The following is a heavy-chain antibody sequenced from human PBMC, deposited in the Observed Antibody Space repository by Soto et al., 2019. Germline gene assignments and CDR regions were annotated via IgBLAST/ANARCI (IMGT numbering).Heavy chain of an antibody. CDR1: GFTFSSYG. V-gene: IGHV3-30*18. J-gene: IGHJ4*02. CDR3: AKGTGSGSYYSH. CDR2: ISYDGSNK. D-gene: IGHD3-10*01. Sequence: VGSLRLSCAASGFTFSSYGMHWVRQAPGKGLEWMAVISYDGSNKYYADSVKGRFTISRDNSKNTLYLQMNSLRAEDTAVYYCAKGTGSGSYYSHWGQGTLVTVSS.